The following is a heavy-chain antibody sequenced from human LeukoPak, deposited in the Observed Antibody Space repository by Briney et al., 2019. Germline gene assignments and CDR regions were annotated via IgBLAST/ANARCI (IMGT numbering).Heavy chain of an antibody. CDR2: IIPIFCTA. CDR1: GGTFSSYA. Sequence: ASVKVSCKASGGTFSSYAIIWVRQAPGPGLEWMGGIIPIFCTANYAQKFQRRVTITADESTSTAYMELSSLRSEDTAVYYCERGNYDFWSGYYTGSWFGPWRQGTLVTVSS. J-gene: IGHJ5*02. V-gene: IGHV1-69*13. CDR3: ERGNYDFWSGYYTGSWFGP. D-gene: IGHD3-3*01.